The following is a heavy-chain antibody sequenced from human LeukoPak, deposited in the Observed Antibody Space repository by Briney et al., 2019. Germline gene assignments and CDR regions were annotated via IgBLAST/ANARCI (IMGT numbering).Heavy chain of an antibody. D-gene: IGHD6-6*01. CDR2: IYYSGST. J-gene: IGHJ4*02. Sequence: PSETLSLTCTVSGGSISSHYWNWIRQPPGKGLEWIGNIYYSGSTNYNPSLKSRVTISVDTSKNQFSLKLTSVTAADTAVYYCARDSPISSGISDFWGQGTLITVSS. V-gene: IGHV4-59*11. CDR1: GGSISSHY. CDR3: ARDSPISSGISDF.